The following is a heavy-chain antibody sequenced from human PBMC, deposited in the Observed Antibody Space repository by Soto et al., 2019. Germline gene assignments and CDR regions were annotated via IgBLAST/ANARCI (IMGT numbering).Heavy chain of an antibody. CDR3: AHRTGYGALFAY. CDR1: GFSLGTSGVS. V-gene: IGHV2-5*02. CDR2: IYWDDDK. Sequence: QITLKESGPTLVKPTQTLTLTCTFSGFSLGTSGVSVGWVRQPPGRALEWLALIYWDDDKHYSPSLKSRLTIPNDPSKNQVLLTLTNMDPVDTATYYCAHRTGYGALFAYWGQGTLVTVSS. D-gene: IGHD4-17*01. J-gene: IGHJ4*02.